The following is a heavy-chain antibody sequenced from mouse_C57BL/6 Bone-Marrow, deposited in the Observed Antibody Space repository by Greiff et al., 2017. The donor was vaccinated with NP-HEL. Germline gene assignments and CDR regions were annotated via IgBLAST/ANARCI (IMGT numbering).Heavy chain of an antibody. CDR1: GFNIKDDY. Sequence: EVKLQESGAELVRPGASVKLSCTAFGFNIKDDYMHWVKQRPEQGLEWIGWIDPENGDTEYASKFQGKATITADTSSNTAYLQLSSLTSEDTAVYYCTWVCGNYWYFDVWGTGTTVTVSS. V-gene: IGHV14-4*01. CDR2: IDPENGDT. CDR3: TWVCGNYWYFDV. J-gene: IGHJ1*03. D-gene: IGHD1-1*02.